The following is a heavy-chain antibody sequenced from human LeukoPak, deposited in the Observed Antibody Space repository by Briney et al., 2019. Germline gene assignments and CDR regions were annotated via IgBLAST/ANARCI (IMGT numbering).Heavy chain of an antibody. D-gene: IGHD2-2*01. Sequence: GGSLRLSCAASGFTFSSYWMSWVRQAPGEGLEWVANIKQDGSEKYYVDSVKGRFTISRDNAKNSLYLQMNSLRAEDTAVYYCARDQRYCSSSSCPWEPFDYWGQGTLVTVSS. J-gene: IGHJ4*02. CDR2: IKQDGSEK. CDR1: GFTFSSYW. V-gene: IGHV3-7*05. CDR3: ARDQRYCSSSSCPWEPFDY.